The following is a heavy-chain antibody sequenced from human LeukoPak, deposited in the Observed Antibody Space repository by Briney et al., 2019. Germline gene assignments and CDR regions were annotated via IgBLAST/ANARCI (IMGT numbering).Heavy chain of an antibody. CDR1: GGSISSGGYY. D-gene: IGHD4-17*01. J-gene: IGHJ4*02. CDR3: ARDDYGAERSFDY. Sequence: SETLSLTCTVSGGSISSGGYYWSWIRQPPGKGLEWIGYIYHSGSTYYNPSLKSRVTISVDRSKNQFSLKLSSVTAADTAVYYCARDDYGAERSFDYWGQGTLVTVSS. CDR2: IYHSGST. V-gene: IGHV4-30-2*01.